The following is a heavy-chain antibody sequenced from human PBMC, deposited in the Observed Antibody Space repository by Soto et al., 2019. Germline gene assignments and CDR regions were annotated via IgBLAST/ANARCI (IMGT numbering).Heavy chain of an antibody. V-gene: IGHV3-33*01. Sequence: QVQLVESGGGVVQPGRSLRLSCAASGFSFSDYVMHWVRQAPGKGLDWVAVMWCHGRDLFYADSVKGRFTISRDNSKNTLYLQMNSLRAEDTAVYYCARDQGGQSGNFTFDTWGQGTLVTVSS. D-gene: IGHD1-26*01. J-gene: IGHJ4*02. CDR2: MWCHGRDL. CDR3: ARDQGGQSGNFTFDT. CDR1: GFSFSDYV.